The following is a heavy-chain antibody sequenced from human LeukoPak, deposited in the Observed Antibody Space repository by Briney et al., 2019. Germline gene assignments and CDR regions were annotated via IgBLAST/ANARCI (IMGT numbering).Heavy chain of an antibody. J-gene: IGHJ5*02. CDR1: GGSISSGEYS. Sequence: PSQTLSLTCTVSGGSISSGEYSWSWIRQPPGKGLEWIGYIFYSGNTYYSPSFKSRLSISVDTSKNQFSLRLTSVTAADTALYYCARVYGDTVFDHWGQGTPVTVSS. CDR3: ARVYGDTVFDH. D-gene: IGHD4-17*01. CDR2: IFYSGNT. V-gene: IGHV4-30-4*01.